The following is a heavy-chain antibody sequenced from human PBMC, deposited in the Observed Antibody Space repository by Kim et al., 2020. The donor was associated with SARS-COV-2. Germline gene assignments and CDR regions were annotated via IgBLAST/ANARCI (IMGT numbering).Heavy chain of an antibody. CDR1: GYTFTSYG. CDR2: ISAYNGNT. CDR3: AREYLRIKAAAGTDYYYYYGMDV. Sequence: ASVKVSCKASGYTFTSYGISWVRQAPGQGLEWMGWISAYNGNTNYAQKLQGRVTMTTDTSTSTAYMELRSLRSDDTAVYYCAREYLRIKAAAGTDYYYYYGMDVWGQGTTVTVSS. D-gene: IGHD6-13*01. V-gene: IGHV1-18*04. J-gene: IGHJ6*02.